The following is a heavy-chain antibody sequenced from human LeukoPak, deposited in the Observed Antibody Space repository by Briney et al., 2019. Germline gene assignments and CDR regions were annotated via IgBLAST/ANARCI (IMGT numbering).Heavy chain of an antibody. Sequence: ASVKVSCKASGYTFTSYDINWVRQATGQGLEWMGWMNPNSGNTGYAQKFQGRVTMTRNTSISTAYMELSSLRSEGTAVYYCARTMVRGPMRYYYYMDVWGKGTTVTISS. V-gene: IGHV1-8*01. J-gene: IGHJ6*03. CDR3: ARTMVRGPMRYYYYMDV. D-gene: IGHD3-10*01. CDR2: MNPNSGNT. CDR1: GYTFTSYD.